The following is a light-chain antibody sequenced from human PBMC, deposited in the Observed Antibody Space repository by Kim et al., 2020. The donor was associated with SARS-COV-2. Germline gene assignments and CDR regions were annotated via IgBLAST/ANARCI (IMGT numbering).Light chain of an antibody. CDR1: KLGDKY. J-gene: IGLJ2*01. CDR3: QAWDSSTAGV. V-gene: IGLV3-1*01. Sequence: VSPGQTGIIACSGDKLGDKYACWYQQKPGQSPVLVIYQDSKRPSGIPERFSGSNSGNTATLTISGTQAMDEADYYCQAWDSSTAGVFGGGTQLTVL. CDR2: QDS.